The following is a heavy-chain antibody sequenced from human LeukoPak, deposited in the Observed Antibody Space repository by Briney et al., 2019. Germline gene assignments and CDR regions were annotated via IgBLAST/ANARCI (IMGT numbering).Heavy chain of an antibody. D-gene: IGHD2-2*01. CDR2: INHSGST. V-gene: IGHV4-34*01. J-gene: IGHJ6*04. Sequence: PSETLSLTCTVYGGSFSGYYWSWIRQPPGKGLEWTGEINHSGSTNYNPSLKSRVTISVDTSKNQFSLKLSSVTAADTAVYYCARAGGVVVPAALDVWGKGTTVTVSS. CDR1: GGSFSGYY. CDR3: ARAGGVVVPAALDV.